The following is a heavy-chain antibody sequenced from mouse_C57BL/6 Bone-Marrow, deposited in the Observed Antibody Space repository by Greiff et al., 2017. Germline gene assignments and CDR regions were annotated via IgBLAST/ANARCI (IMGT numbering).Heavy chain of an antibody. CDR1: GYTFTTYP. D-gene: IGHD2-4*01. Sequence: QVQLQQSGAELVKPGASVTMSCKASGYTFTTYPIEWMKQNHGKSLEWIGNFHPYNDDTKYNDKFKGKATLTVEKSSSTVYLKLSRLTSDDSADYCCARGGDYGGYYFDYWGKGTTLTVSS. V-gene: IGHV1-47*01. CDR3: ARGGDYGGYYFDY. CDR2: FHPYNDDT. J-gene: IGHJ2*01.